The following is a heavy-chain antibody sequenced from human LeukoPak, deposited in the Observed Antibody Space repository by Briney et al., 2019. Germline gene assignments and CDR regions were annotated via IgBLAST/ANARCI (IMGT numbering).Heavy chain of an antibody. Sequence: GGSLRLSCAASGFTVSSNYMSWVRQAPGKGLEWVSVIYSGGSTYYADSVKGRFTISRDNSKNTLYLQMNSLRAEDTAVYYCAREVLLWFGELFPNNWFDPWGQGTLVTVSS. V-gene: IGHV3-66*01. CDR3: AREVLLWFGELFPNNWFDP. CDR2: IYSGGST. J-gene: IGHJ5*02. CDR1: GFTVSSNY. D-gene: IGHD3-10*01.